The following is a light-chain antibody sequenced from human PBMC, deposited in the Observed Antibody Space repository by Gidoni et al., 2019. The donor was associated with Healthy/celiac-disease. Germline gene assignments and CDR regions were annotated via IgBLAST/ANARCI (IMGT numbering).Light chain of an antibody. V-gene: IGKV2-28*01. CDR1: QSLLHSNGYNY. J-gene: IGKJ4*01. CDR2: LGS. CDR3: MQALQTPLT. Sequence: DIVMTQSPLSLPVTPGEPASNSCRSSQSLLHSNGYNYLYWYLQKPGQSPQLLIYLGSNRASGVPDRFSGSGSGTDFTLKISRVEAEDVGVYYCMQALQTPLTFGGGTKVEIK.